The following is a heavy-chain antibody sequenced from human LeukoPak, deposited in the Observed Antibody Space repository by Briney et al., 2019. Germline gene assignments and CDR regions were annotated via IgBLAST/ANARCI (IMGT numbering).Heavy chain of an antibody. CDR3: ARDSPSSWSPYYYYGMDV. Sequence: ASVKVSCKASGYTFTSYAMNWVRQAPGQGLEWMGWINTNTGNPTYAQGFTGRFVFSLDTSVSTAYLQISSLKAEDTAVYYCARDSPSSWSPYYYYGMDVWGQGNTVTVSS. D-gene: IGHD6-13*01. V-gene: IGHV7-4-1*02. CDR2: INTNTGNP. CDR1: GYTFTSYA. J-gene: IGHJ6*02.